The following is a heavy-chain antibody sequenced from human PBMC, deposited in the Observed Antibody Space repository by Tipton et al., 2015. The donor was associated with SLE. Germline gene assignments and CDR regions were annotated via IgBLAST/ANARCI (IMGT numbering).Heavy chain of an antibody. CDR1: GGSISSGGYS. Sequence: TLSLTCAVSGGSISSGGYSWSWIRQPPGKGLEWIGEINHSGSTNYNPSLKSRVTISVDTSKNQFSLKLSSVTAADTAVYYCASLVWGSGSYLRDYWGQGTLVTVSS. J-gene: IGHJ4*02. D-gene: IGHD3-10*01. CDR3: ASLVWGSGSYLRDY. V-gene: IGHV4-30-2*01. CDR2: INHSGST.